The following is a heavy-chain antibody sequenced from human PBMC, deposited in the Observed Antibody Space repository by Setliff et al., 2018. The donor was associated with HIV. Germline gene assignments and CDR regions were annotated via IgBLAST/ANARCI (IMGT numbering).Heavy chain of an antibody. V-gene: IGHV3-7*04. CDR2: IKKDGSEK. D-gene: IGHD3-16*02. CDR3: ARERSVGELSLALDW. J-gene: IGHJ4*02. Sequence: GGSLRLSCAASGFTSSTYWMSGVRQAPGKGLGWVAHIKKDGSEKYYVDSVKGRFTISRDNAKKLLYLQINNLRAEDTAVYYCARERSVGELSLALDWWGQGALVTVSS. CDR1: GFTSSTYW.